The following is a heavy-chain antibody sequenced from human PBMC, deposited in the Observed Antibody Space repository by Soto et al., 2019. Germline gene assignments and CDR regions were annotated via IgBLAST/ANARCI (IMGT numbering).Heavy chain of an antibody. Sequence: GASVKVSCKTSGYTFSTSGISWVRQAPGQGLEWVGWIRPDNGNRKSAQRLQGRVTLTTDTSASTAYMELRSLTPDDTAMYYCSRDTESNRYNDWGQGTLVTVSS. D-gene: IGHD1-20*01. CDR2: IRPDNGNR. CDR1: GYTFSTSG. V-gene: IGHV1-18*01. J-gene: IGHJ1*01. CDR3: SRDTESNRYND.